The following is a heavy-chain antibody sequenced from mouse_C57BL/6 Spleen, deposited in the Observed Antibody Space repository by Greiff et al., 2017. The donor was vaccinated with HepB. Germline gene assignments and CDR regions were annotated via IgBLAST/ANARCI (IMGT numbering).Heavy chain of an antibody. CDR3: ARGDSWAWFAY. D-gene: IGHD3-3*01. J-gene: IGHJ3*01. CDR1: GYTFTSYW. CDR2: IYPSDSET. Sequence: VQLQQPGAELVRPGSSVKLSCKASGYTFTSYWMDWVKQRPGQGLEWIGNIYPSDSETHYNQKFKDKATLTVDTSSSTAYMQRSSLTSEDSAVYYGARGDSWAWFAYWGQGTLVTVSA. V-gene: IGHV1-61*01.